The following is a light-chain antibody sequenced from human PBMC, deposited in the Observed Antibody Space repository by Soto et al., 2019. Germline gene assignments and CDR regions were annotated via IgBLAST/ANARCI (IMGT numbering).Light chain of an antibody. CDR3: QQYITWT. J-gene: IGKJ1*01. CDR2: KAS. V-gene: IGKV1-5*03. CDR1: QSISSW. Sequence: DIQMTQSPSTLTASVGDRVTIICRASQSISSWLAWYQQKPGKAPKLLIYKASSLESGVPSRFSGSGSGTEFTLTISSLQPDDFATYYCQQYITWTFGQGTKVDIK.